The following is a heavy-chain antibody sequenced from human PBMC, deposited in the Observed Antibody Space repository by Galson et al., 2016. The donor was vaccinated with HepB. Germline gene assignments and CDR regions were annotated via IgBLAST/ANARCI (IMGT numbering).Heavy chain of an antibody. CDR2: IYDSGTT. CDR1: GGSISSYY. CDR3: ARDGPPGVKKRDYYDYGMAV. Sequence: SETLSLTCTVSGGSISSYYWSWIRQPPGKGLEWIGNIYDSGTTNYNPALKSRVTISLDKSKNQFSLKLRSVTAADTAVYFCARDGPPGVKKRDYYDYGMAVWGQGTTVTVSS. J-gene: IGHJ6*02. D-gene: IGHD7-27*01. V-gene: IGHV4-59*01.